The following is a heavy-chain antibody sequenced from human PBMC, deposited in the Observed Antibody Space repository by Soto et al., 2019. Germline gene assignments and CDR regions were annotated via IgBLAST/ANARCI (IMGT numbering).Heavy chain of an antibody. D-gene: IGHD5-18*01. CDR1: GGSFSGYY. Sequence: SETLSLTCAVYGGSFSGYYWSWIRQPPGKGLEWIGEINHSGSTNYNPSLKSRVTISVDTSKNQFSLKLSSVTAAATAVYYCARVTHEVAMGPYGYYYLMYVWGQGTTVPVAS. V-gene: IGHV4-34*01. CDR2: INHSGST. CDR3: ARVTHEVAMGPYGYYYLMYV. J-gene: IGHJ6*02.